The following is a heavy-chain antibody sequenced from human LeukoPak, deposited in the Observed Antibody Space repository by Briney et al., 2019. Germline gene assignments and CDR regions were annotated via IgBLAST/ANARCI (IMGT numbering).Heavy chain of an antibody. CDR2: ISSSSSYI. J-gene: IGHJ4*02. D-gene: IGHD3-10*01. Sequence: PGGSLRLSCSASGFTFSSYAMHWVRQAPGKGLEWVSSISSSSSYIYYADSVKGRFTISRDNAKNSLYLQMNSLRAEDTAVYYCARRLGGEFDYWGQGTLVTVSS. V-gene: IGHV3-21*01. CDR3: ARRLGGEFDY. CDR1: GFTFSSYA.